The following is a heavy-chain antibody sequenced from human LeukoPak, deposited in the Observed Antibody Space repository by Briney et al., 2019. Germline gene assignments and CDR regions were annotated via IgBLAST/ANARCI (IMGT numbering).Heavy chain of an antibody. CDR2: IRQGGNEM. D-gene: IGHD1-26*01. CDR1: GFRFSDYW. CDR3: ARVGAWELQRVFDY. V-gene: IGHV3-7*01. Sequence: GGSLRLSCAASGFRFSDYWMTWVRQVPGKGLEWVANIRQGGNEMYYADSVKDRFTISRDGARNSLYLEMNSLRTEDTAVYYCARVGAWELQRVFDYWGQGTLVTVSS. J-gene: IGHJ4*02.